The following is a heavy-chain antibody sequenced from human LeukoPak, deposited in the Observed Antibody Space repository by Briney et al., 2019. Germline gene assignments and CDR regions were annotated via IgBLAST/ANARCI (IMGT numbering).Heavy chain of an antibody. CDR3: AIPYPSIAVAVTGYFDY. CDR2: ISGSGGST. Sequence: GGSLGLSCAASGFTFSSYAMSWVRQAPGKGLEWVSAISGSGGSTYYADSVKGRFTISRDNSKNTLYLQMNSLRAEDTAVYYCAIPYPSIAVAVTGYFDYWGQGTLVTVSS. V-gene: IGHV3-23*01. D-gene: IGHD6-19*01. J-gene: IGHJ4*02. CDR1: GFTFSSYA.